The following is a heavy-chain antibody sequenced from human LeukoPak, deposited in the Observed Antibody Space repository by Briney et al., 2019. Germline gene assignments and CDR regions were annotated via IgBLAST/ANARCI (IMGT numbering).Heavy chain of an antibody. Sequence: PGGSLRLSCAASGFTFSSYSMNWVRQAPGKGLEWVSSISSSSSYIYYADSVKGRFTISRDNAKNSLYLQMNSLRAEDTAVYYCARDGGYCSSTSCYILRSYYYYYYMDVWGKGTTVTVSS. CDR2: ISSSSSYI. CDR1: GFTFSSYS. CDR3: ARDGGYCSSTSCYILRSYYYYYYMDV. J-gene: IGHJ6*03. D-gene: IGHD2-2*02. V-gene: IGHV3-21*01.